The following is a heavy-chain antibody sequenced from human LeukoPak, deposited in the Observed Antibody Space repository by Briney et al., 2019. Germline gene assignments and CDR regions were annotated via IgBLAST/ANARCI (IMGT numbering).Heavy chain of an antibody. CDR3: ARPDYGDYEGHYYFDY. CDR2: IWSDGSNN. Sequence: PGRSLRLSCAASGFTFSSYGMHWVRQAPGKGLEWVAVIWSDGSNNYYADSVKGRFTISRDNSKNTLYLQMNSLRAEDTAVYYCARPDYGDYEGHYYFDYWGQGTLVTVSS. CDR1: GFTFSSYG. D-gene: IGHD4-17*01. J-gene: IGHJ4*01. V-gene: IGHV3-33*01.